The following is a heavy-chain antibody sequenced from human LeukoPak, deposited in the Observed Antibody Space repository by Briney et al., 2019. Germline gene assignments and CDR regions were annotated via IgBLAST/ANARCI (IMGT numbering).Heavy chain of an antibody. D-gene: IGHD1-1*01. J-gene: IGHJ4*02. CDR2: IKEDGSEK. CDR3: ARDGHNWNDLDY. Sequence: GGSLRLSCAASGFTFRSYWMSWVRQAPGKGLEWVGDIKEDGSEKYYADSVKGRFTVSRDNAENSLYLQMNSLRAEDTAVYFCARDGHNWNDLDYWGQGTLVTVSS. V-gene: IGHV3-7*01. CDR1: GFTFRSYW.